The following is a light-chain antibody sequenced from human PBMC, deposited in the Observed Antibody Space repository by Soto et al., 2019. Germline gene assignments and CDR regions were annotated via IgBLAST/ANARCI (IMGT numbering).Light chain of an antibody. CDR2: DVS. Sequence: QSVLTQPASVSGSPGESITISCTGTSSDVGGYNSVSWYQHHPGKAPKLMIYDVSNRPSGVSNRFSGSKSGNTASLTISGLQAEDEADYYCSSYTSSSTLGVFGTGTKVTVL. J-gene: IGLJ1*01. V-gene: IGLV2-14*03. CDR3: SSYTSSSTLGV. CDR1: SSDVGGYNS.